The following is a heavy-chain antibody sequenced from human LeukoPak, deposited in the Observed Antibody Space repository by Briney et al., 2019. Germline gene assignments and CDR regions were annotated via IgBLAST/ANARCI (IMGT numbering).Heavy chain of an antibody. CDR2: INPSGGST. J-gene: IGHJ4*02. Sequence: ASVKVSCKASGYTFTSYYMHWVRQAPGQGPEWMGIINPSGGSTSYAQKFQGRVTMTRDTSKNQFSLKLSSVTAADTAVYYCARGDYGDYPPFDYWGQGTLVTVSS. V-gene: IGHV1-46*01. CDR1: GYTFTSYY. CDR3: ARGDYGDYPPFDY. D-gene: IGHD4-17*01.